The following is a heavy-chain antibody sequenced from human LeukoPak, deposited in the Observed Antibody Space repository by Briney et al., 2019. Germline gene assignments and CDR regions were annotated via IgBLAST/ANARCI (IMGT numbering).Heavy chain of an antibody. J-gene: IGHJ4*02. CDR2: IFGSGGST. D-gene: IGHD2/OR15-2a*01. Sequence: GGSLRLSCAASGFTFSSYAMYWVRQAPGKGLEWVSGIFGSGGSTHYADSVKGRFTISRDNSKNTVYLQMNSLRAEDTAVYYCAKGSSWVLPYYFDYWGQGTLVTVSS. V-gene: IGHV3-23*01. CDR1: GFTFSSYA. CDR3: AKGSSWVLPYYFDY.